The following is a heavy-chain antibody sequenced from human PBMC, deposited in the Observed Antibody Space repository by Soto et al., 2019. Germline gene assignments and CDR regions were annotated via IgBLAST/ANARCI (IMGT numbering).Heavy chain of an antibody. V-gene: IGHV5-51*01. D-gene: IGHD3-10*02. J-gene: IGHJ5*02. Sequence: GEALKISWKGSGYRFSNYWIGWLRQMPGKGLEWMGIIYPGDSDITYSPSFQGQVTFSADKSISTAYLQWRSLKASDTAMYYCARLGYVPSVEINWLDPWGQGTLVTVSS. CDR2: IYPGDSDI. CDR1: GYRFSNYW. CDR3: ARLGYVPSVEINWLDP.